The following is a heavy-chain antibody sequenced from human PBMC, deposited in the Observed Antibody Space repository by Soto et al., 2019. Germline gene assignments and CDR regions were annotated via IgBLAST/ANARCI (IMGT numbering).Heavy chain of an antibody. CDR2: ISSSGTTI. CDR3: AKLYVGSADY. V-gene: IGHV3-11*01. J-gene: IGHJ4*02. D-gene: IGHD1-26*01. Sequence: GGSLRLSCAASGFTFSDYSMSWIRQAPGKGLEWVSYISSSGTTIYYADSVKGRFTISRDNSKNTLYLQMNSLRVEDTAVYYCAKLYVGSADYWGQGALVTVSS. CDR1: GFTFSDYS.